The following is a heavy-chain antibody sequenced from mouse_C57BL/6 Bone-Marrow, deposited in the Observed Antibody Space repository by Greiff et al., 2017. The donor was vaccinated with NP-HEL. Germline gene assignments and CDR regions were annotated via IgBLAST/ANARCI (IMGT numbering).Heavy chain of an antibody. J-gene: IGHJ3*01. V-gene: IGHV1-82*01. CDR2: ICPGDGDT. D-gene: IGHD4-1*01. CDR3: APNWDRFAY. Sequence: QVPLPPSGPEVVKPGASVKIFWKACGYAFRSSWMEVVEQRAGKGLEWIGRICPGDGDTNYNGKFKGKATLTADKSSSTAYRQLSSLTSEDSAVYFCAPNWDRFAYWGQGTLVTVSA. CDR1: GYAFRSSW.